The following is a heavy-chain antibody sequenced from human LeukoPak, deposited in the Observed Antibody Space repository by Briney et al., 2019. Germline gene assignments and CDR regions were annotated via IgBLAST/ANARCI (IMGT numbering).Heavy chain of an antibody. CDR3: AGHHSSSLYDMDV. D-gene: IGHD6-13*01. CDR2: IIPILGIA. J-gene: IGHJ6*02. CDR1: GGTFSSYA. Sequence: SVKVSCKASGGTFSSYAISWVRQAPGQGLEWMGRIIPILGIANYAQKFQGRVTITADKSTSTAYMELSSLRSEDTAVYYCAGHHSSSLYDMDVWGQGTTVTVSS. V-gene: IGHV1-69*04.